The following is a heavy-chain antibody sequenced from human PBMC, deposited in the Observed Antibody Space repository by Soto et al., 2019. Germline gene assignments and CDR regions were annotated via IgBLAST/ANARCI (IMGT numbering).Heavy chain of an antibody. CDR3: ARAPGAPAGPGDY. CDR2: ISAYNGNT. J-gene: IGHJ4*02. V-gene: IGHV1-18*01. Sequence: ASVKVSCKASGYTFTSYYISWVRQAPGQGLEWMGWISAYNGNTNYAQKLQGRVTMTTDTSTSTAYMDLSSLRSEDTVVYYWARAPGAPAGPGDYWGQGTLVTVSS. CDR1: GYTFTSYY. D-gene: IGHD3-10*01.